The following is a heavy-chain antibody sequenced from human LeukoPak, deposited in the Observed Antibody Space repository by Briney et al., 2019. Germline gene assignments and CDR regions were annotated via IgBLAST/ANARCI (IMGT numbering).Heavy chain of an antibody. CDR1: GGSFSGYY. V-gene: IGHV4-34*01. CDR3: ARAPLIWSYGMAV. Sequence: SETLSLTCAVYGGSFSGYYWSWIRQPPGKGLEWIGEINHSGSTNYNPSLKSRVTISVDTSKNQFSLKLSSVTAADTAVYYCARAPLIWSYGMAVWGQGTTVTVSS. D-gene: IGHD3-10*01. CDR2: INHSGST. J-gene: IGHJ6*02.